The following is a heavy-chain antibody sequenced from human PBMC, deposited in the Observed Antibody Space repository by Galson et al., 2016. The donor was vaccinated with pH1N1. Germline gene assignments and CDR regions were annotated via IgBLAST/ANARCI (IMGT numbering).Heavy chain of an antibody. Sequence: LTCTVSGDSISSSSYYWGWIRQPPGKGLEWIGSMYYSGSSYYNPSLKSRVTISVDTSKSQFSLKLSSVTAADTAVYYCVRRVVGELLGNWFDPWGQGTLVTVSS. V-gene: IGHV4-39*01. D-gene: IGHD3-10*01. J-gene: IGHJ5*02. CDR2: MYYSGSS. CDR3: VRRVVGELLGNWFDP. CDR1: GDSISSSSYY.